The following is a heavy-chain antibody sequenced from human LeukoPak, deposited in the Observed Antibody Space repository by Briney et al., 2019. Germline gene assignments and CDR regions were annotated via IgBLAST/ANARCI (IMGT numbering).Heavy chain of an antibody. D-gene: IGHD3-22*01. J-gene: IGHJ4*02. CDR1: GFTVSSNS. V-gene: IGHV3-53*01. Sequence: HPGGSLRLSCTVSGFTVSSNSMSWVRQAPGKGLEWVSFIYSAGSTHYSDSVKGRFTISRDNSKNTLYLQMNSLRAEDTAVYYCAKYYYDSSGYYITPPARAPDYWGQGTLVTVSS. CDR2: IYSAGST. CDR3: AKYYYDSSGYYITPPARAPDY.